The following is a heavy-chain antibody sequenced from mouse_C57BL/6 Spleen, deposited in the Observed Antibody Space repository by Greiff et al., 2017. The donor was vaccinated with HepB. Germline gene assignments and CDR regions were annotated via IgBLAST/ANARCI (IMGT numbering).Heavy chain of an antibody. V-gene: IGHV5-4*01. CDR1: GFTFSSYA. CDR3: ARDSASTVVATNWYFDV. CDR2: ISDGGSYT. Sequence: EVQGVESGGGLVKPGGSLKLSCAASGFTFSSYAMSWVRQTPEKRLEWVATISDGGSYTYYPDNVKGRFTISRDNAKNNLYLQMSHLKSEDTAMYYCARDSASTVVATNWYFDVWGTGTTVTVSS. J-gene: IGHJ1*03. D-gene: IGHD1-1*01.